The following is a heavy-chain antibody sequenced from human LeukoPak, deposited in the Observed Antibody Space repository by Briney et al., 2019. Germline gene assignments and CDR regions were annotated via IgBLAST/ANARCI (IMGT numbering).Heavy chain of an antibody. CDR1: GYTFTDLY. CDR2: IIPIFGTA. J-gene: IGHJ3*02. V-gene: IGHV1-69*06. D-gene: IGHD3-22*01. CDR3: AWSSGYPDAFDI. Sequence: GASVKVSCKASGYTFTDLYIHWVRQAPGQGLEWMGGIIPIFGTANYAQKFQGRVTITADKSTSTAYMELSSLRSEDTAVYYCAWSSGYPDAFDIWGQGTMVTVSS.